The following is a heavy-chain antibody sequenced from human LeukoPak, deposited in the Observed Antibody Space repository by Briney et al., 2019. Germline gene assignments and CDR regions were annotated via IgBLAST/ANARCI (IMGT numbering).Heavy chain of an antibody. V-gene: IGHV3-23*01. D-gene: IGHD1-14*01. CDR1: GFTFHTYA. J-gene: IGHJ4*02. CDR3: AKDFVRYNIQFDY. Sequence: GGSLRLSCAASGFTFHTYAMTWVRQAPGKGLEWVAAISDSGGGTYYGDSVKGRFTISRDNSKNTLYLQMNSLRAEDTALYYCAKDFVRYNIQFDYWGQGALVTVSS. CDR2: ISDSGGGT.